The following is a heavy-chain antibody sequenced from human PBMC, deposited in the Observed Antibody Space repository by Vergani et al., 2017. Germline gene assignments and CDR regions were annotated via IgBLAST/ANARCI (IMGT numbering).Heavy chain of an antibody. V-gene: IGHV3-53*02. J-gene: IGHJ6*02. CDR2: IYSGGST. CDR1: GFTVSSNY. D-gene: IGHD3-16*01. Sequence: EVQLVETGGGLIQPGGSLRLSCAASGFTVSSNYMSWVRQAPGKGLEWVSVIYSGGSTYYADSVKGRFTISRDNSNTTLYLQMNSLRAEDTAVYYCARDDRMITFGGALPYGMDVWGQGTTVTVSS. CDR3: ARDDRMITFGGALPYGMDV.